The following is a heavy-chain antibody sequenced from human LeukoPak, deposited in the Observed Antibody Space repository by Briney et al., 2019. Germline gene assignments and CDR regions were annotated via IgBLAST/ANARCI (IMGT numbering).Heavy chain of an antibody. CDR3: AREFQDDEGIDGSYLRRDFDY. Sequence: ASVKVSCKASGYTFTSYYMHWVRQAPGQGLEWMGIINPSGGSTSYAQKFQGRVTMTRDTSTSTVYMVLSSLRSEDTAVYYCAREFQDDEGIDGSYLRRDFDYWGQGTLVTVSS. D-gene: IGHD1-26*01. CDR2: INPSGGST. CDR1: GYTFTSYY. V-gene: IGHV1-46*01. J-gene: IGHJ4*02.